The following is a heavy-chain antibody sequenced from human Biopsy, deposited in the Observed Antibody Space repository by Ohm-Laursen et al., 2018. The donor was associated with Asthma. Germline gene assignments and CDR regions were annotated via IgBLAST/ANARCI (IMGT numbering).Heavy chain of an antibody. CDR3: AKATLGDIGKDY. Sequence: SLRLSCAAPGFTISTYWMHWVRQAPGKGLEWVSGISWNSGSIGYADSVKGRFTISRDNAKNSLYLQMNSLRVEDTALYYCAKATLGDIGKDYWGQGTLVTVSS. CDR1: GFTISTYW. CDR2: ISWNSGSI. D-gene: IGHD2-21*01. J-gene: IGHJ4*02. V-gene: IGHV3-9*01.